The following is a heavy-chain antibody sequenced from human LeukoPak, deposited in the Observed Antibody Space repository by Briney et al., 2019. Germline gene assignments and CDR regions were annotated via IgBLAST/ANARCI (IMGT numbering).Heavy chain of an antibody. CDR3: ARERSVYYLDSFLKDVFVV. J-gene: IGHJ3*01. V-gene: IGHV3-64*01. CDR1: GFRFSSYA. D-gene: IGHD3-10*01. CDR2: IGSNGVTT. Sequence: PGGSLRLSCAASGFRFSSYAIHWVRQAPGKGLEYVSAIGSNGVTTYYANSVKGRFTISRDNSKNTLYLQVGSLRAEDMAVYYCARERSVYYLDSFLKDVFVVGAKGKMVPVSS.